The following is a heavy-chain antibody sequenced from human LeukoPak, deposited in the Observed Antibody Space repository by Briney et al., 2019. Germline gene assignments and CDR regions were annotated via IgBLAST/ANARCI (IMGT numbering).Heavy chain of an antibody. D-gene: IGHD6-13*01. V-gene: IGHV3-7*01. CDR1: GFTFSHYW. CDR2: IKQDGSQK. Sequence: PGRSLTLSCAASGFTFSHYWMSWVRQAPGNGLERVASIKQDGSQKYYGDSVKGRFTISRDNAKNSLYLQMNSLRAEDTAFYYCAKDDNSWSLDYWGQGTLVTVSS. J-gene: IGHJ4*02. CDR3: AKDDNSWSLDY.